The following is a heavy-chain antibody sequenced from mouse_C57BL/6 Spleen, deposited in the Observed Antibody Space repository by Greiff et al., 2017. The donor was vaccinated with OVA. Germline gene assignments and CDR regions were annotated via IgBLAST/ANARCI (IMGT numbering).Heavy chain of an antibody. V-gene: IGHV6-6*01. CDR1: GFTFSDAW. J-gene: IGHJ1*03. CDR3: TRPPITTVVEGYFDV. D-gene: IGHD1-1*01. CDR2: IRNKANNHAT. Sequence: EVMLVESGGGLVQPGGSMKLSCAASGFTFSDAWMDWVRQSPEKGLEWVAEIRNKANNHATYYAESVKGRFTISRDDSKSSVYLQMNSLRAEDTGIYYCTRPPITTVVEGYFDVWGTGTTVTVSS.